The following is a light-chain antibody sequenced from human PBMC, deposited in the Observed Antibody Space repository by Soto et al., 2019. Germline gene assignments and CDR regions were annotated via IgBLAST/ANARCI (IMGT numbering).Light chain of an antibody. CDR3: QQFKSYPLT. CDR1: QDISGH. Sequence: DFQLTQSPSFLSASVEDRVTITCRASQDISGHLAWYQLKPGRAPNLLIYSTSTLQSGVPSRFSGSGSGTEFTLTISSLQPEDFATYYCQQFKSYPLTVGGGTKVEIK. V-gene: IGKV1-9*01. J-gene: IGKJ4*01. CDR2: STS.